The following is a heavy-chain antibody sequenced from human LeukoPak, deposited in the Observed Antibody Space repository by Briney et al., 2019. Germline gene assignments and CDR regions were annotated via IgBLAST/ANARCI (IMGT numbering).Heavy chain of an antibody. CDR3: AREGSATARPFVSNDY. CDR2: IHTSGNS. CDR1: GGSISTYY. D-gene: IGHD6-6*01. J-gene: IGHJ4*02. V-gene: IGHV4-4*07. Sequence: SETLSLTCTVSGGSISTYYWSWVRQPAGKGLEWIGRIHTSGNSDYNPSLKSRVTMSVDTSKNQFSLKVRSVTAADTAVYYCAREGSATARPFVSNDYWGQGTLVTVSS.